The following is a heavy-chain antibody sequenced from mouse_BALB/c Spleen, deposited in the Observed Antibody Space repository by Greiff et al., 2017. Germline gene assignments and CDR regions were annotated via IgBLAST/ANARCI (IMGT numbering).Heavy chain of an antibody. V-gene: IGHV6-6*02. J-gene: IGHJ4*01. CDR1: GFTFSNYW. CDR3: TRPRYYYGSSYDYAMDY. D-gene: IGHD1-1*01. Sequence: EVKLVESGGGLVQPGGSMKLSCVASGFTFSNYWMNWVRQSPEKGLEWVAEIRLKSNNYATHYAESVKGRFTISRDDSKSSVYLQMNNLRAEDTGIYYCTRPRYYYGSSYDYAMDYWGQGTSVTVSS. CDR2: IRLKSNNYAT.